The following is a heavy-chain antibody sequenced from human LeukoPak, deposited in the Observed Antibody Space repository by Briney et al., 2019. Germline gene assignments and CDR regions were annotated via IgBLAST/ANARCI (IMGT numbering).Heavy chain of an antibody. D-gene: IGHD3-22*01. J-gene: IGHJ4*02. Sequence: GGSLRLSCAASGFTFSSYSMNWVRQAPGKGLEWVSYISSSSSTIYYADSVKGRFTISRDNARNSLYLQMNSLRDEDTAVYYCARDLWADYYDSSGKAYWGQGTLLTVFS. CDR2: ISSSSSTI. CDR1: GFTFSSYS. CDR3: ARDLWADYYDSSGKAY. V-gene: IGHV3-48*02.